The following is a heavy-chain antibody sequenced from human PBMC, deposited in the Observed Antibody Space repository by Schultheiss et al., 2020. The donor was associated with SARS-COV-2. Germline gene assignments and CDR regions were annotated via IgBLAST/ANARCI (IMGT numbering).Heavy chain of an antibody. J-gene: IGHJ4*01. V-gene: IGHV3-30*01. CDR1: GFTFSSYA. CDR3: ARDSGYSSGWSVY. D-gene: IGHD6-19*01. Sequence: GGSLRLSCAASGFTFSSYAVHWVRQAPGKGLEWVAVVSYAGSDKYYADSVQGGLTISRDNSKITLYLQMNSLRAEDTAVYYSARDSGYSSGWSVYWGQGTLVTVDS. CDR2: VSYAGSDK.